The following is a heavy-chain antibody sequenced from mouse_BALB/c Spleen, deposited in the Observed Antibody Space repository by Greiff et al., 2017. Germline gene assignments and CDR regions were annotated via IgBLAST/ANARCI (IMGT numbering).Heavy chain of an antibody. Sequence: EVHLVESGGGLVKPGGSLKLSCAASGFTFSDYYMYWVRQTPEKRLEWVATISDGGSYTYYPDSVKGRFTISRDNAKNNLYLQMSSLKSEDTAMYYCARGELGLYYYAMDYWGQGTSVTVSS. CDR2: ISDGGSYT. J-gene: IGHJ4*01. V-gene: IGHV5-4*02. CDR1: GFTFSDYY. CDR3: ARGELGLYYYAMDY. D-gene: IGHD4-1*01.